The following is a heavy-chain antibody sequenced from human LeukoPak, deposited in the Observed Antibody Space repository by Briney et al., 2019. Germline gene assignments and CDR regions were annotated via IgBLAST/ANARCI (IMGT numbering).Heavy chain of an antibody. D-gene: IGHD4-11*01. CDR3: ARVVIQCWFDP. CDR1: GFTFSSSW. J-gene: IGHJ5*02. V-gene: IGHV3-7*01. Sequence: PGGSLRLSCSASGFTFSSSWMNWVRQAPGKGLEWVANINQDGSKQNYVDSVKGRFTISRDNAKNSLYLQMNSLRAEDTAVYYCARVVIQCWFDPWGQGTLVTVSS. CDR2: INQDGSKQ.